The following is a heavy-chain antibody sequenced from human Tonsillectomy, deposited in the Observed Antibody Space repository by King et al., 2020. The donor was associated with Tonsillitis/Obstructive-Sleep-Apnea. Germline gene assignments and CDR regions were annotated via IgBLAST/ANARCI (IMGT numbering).Heavy chain of an antibody. CDR1: GFTFRSYG. CDR2: ISYDGSNK. D-gene: IGHD6-13*01. CDR3: ATDAYSSTWYPTY. Sequence: VQLVESGGGVVQPGRSLRLSCATSGFTFRSYGMHWVRQAPGKGLEWVAVISYDGSNKKYADSVKGRFTISRDNSKNTLYLQMNSLRVDDTAVYYCATDAYSSTWYPTYWGQGTLVTVSS. J-gene: IGHJ4*02. V-gene: IGHV3-30*03.